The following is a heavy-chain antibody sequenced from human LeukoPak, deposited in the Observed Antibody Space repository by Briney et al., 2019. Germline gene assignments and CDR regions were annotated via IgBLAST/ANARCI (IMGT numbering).Heavy chain of an antibody. Sequence: GALRLSCAASGFTVSSNYMSWVRQAPGKGLEWISYISNSGSAIYYADSMKGRFTISRDNTKNSLYLEMNSLRGEDTAVYYCARNGGSYPFFDYWGQGALVTVSS. J-gene: IGHJ4*02. D-gene: IGHD1-26*01. V-gene: IGHV3-48*04. CDR3: ARNGGSYPFFDY. CDR1: GFTVSSNY. CDR2: ISNSGSAI.